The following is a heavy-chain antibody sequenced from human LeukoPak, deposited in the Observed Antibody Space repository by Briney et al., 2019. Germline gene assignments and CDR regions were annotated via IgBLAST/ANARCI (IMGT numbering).Heavy chain of an antibody. CDR2: IFPGDSHT. Sequence: GESLKISCKGSGYSFAGYWIGWVRQMPGKGLEWMGIIFPGDSHTTYSPSFQGQVTMSADKSINTAYLQWSSLKASDTAMYYCVRLSGSQLEKYFFDYWGQGTLVTVSS. J-gene: IGHJ4*02. CDR3: VRLSGSQLEKYFFDY. V-gene: IGHV5-51*01. D-gene: IGHD1-26*01. CDR1: GYSFAGYW.